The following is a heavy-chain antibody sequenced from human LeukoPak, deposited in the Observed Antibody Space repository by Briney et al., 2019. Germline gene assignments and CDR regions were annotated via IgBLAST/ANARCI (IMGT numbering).Heavy chain of an antibody. CDR2: ISSSRSYI. Sequence: GGSLRLSCAASGFSFSSYSMNWVRQAPGKGLEWVSSISSSRSYIYYADSVKGRFTISRDNAKNTLYLQMNSLRAEDTAVYYCAREQPRHHLVDVWGKGTTVTISS. CDR3: AREQPRHHLVDV. D-gene: IGHD1-14*01. V-gene: IGHV3-21*04. CDR1: GFSFSSYS. J-gene: IGHJ6*04.